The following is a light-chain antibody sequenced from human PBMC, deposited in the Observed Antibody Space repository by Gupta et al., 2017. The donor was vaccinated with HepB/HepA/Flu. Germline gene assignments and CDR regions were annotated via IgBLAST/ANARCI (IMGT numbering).Light chain of an antibody. CDR3: QQYSDWPFLT. CDR1: QSDDRT. CDR2: GAT. Sequence: EIVMTQSPATLSVSPGERATLSCRASQSDDRTVAWYPQKPGQAPRVLIYGATNRATGIPARFSGSGSGTEFTLTISSLKSEDFAVYYCQQYSDWPFLTFGGGTKVEIK. V-gene: IGKV3D-15*01. J-gene: IGKJ4*01.